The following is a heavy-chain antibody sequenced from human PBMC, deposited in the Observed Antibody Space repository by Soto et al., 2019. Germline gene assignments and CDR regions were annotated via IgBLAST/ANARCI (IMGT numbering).Heavy chain of an antibody. CDR1: GGSISSGGYY. Sequence: PSETLSLTCTVSGGSISSGGYYWSWIRQPPGKGLEWIGYIYYIGSTYYNPSLKSRVIISVDRSKNQFSLKVRSVTAADTAVYYCARETHGDYDGYFDPWGQGIQVTVSS. CDR3: ARETHGDYDGYFDP. J-gene: IGHJ5*02. D-gene: IGHD2-21*02. V-gene: IGHV4-30-4*08. CDR2: IYYIGST.